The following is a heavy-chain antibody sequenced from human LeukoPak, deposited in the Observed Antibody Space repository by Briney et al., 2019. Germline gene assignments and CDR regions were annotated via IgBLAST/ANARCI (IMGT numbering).Heavy chain of an antibody. CDR1: GGSISSYY. CDR2: IYTSGST. CDR3: ARGLRIAAAGNNWFDP. D-gene: IGHD6-13*01. Sequence: SETLSLTCTVSGGSISSYYWSWIRQPAGKGLEWIGRIYTSGSTNYNPSLKSRVTMSVDTSKNQFSLRLSSVTAADTAVYYCARGLRIAAAGNNWFDPWGQGTLVTVSS. J-gene: IGHJ5*02. V-gene: IGHV4-4*07.